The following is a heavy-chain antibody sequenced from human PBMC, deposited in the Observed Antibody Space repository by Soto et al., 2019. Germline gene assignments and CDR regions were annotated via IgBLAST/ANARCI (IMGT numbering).Heavy chain of an antibody. CDR3: AKDRERDAWYEDY. D-gene: IGHD6-13*01. V-gene: IGHV3-23*01. CDR2: ISGSDGRT. Sequence: EVQLLESGGGLVQPGGSLRLSCVASGFSFSSYAMSWVRQAPWEGLEWVSVISGSDGRTYYADSVKGRFTISRDDSKNTLYLKMNSLRAEDTAVYYCAKDRERDAWYEDYWGQGTLVTVSS. CDR1: GFSFSSYA. J-gene: IGHJ4*02.